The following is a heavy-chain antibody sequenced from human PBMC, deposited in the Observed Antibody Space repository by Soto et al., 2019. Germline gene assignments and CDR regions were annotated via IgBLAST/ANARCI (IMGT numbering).Heavy chain of an antibody. CDR1: EDTFSIYT. CDR2: VLPFLDVT. CDR3: ARDGINSDRQHLDT. J-gene: IGHJ5*01. Sequence: QVQLVQSGSEVKEPGSSVKISCKASEDTFSIYTLSWVRQAPGQGLVWMGRVLPFLDVTTYSQRLQGSVTIIPDRPTPAASMEQSSPTFQNKAVTHSARDGINSDRQHLDTRGHGTPDTVS. V-gene: IGHV1-69*02. D-gene: IGHD2-15*01.